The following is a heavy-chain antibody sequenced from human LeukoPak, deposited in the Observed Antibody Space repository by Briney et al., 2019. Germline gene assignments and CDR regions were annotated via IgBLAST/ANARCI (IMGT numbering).Heavy chain of an antibody. CDR2: IRYDGSNQ. CDR3: ATVFYHGSGSYFPLGF. J-gene: IGHJ4*02. D-gene: IGHD3-10*01. V-gene: IGHV3-30*02. Sequence: GGSLRLSCAASGFTFSTYGIHWVRQAPGKGLEWVAFIRYDGSNQYYADSVKGRFTISRDNSKNTLYLQLSSLRAEDTAVYYCATVFYHGSGSYFPLGFWGQGTLVTVSS. CDR1: GFTFSTYG.